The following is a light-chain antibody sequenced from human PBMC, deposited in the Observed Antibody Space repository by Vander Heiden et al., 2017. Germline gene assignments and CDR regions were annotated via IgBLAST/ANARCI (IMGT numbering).Light chain of an antibody. J-gene: IGLJ2*01. Sequence: LTQPPSVSVAAGQTVSITCSGDKLGDKYAGWYQQKRGQSPVMVMYEDDKRPSGIPERFSGSSSGNTATLTVSGTQAVDEADYYCQAWDVSTVVFGGGTKLTVL. CDR2: EDD. CDR3: QAWDVSTVV. CDR1: KLGDKY. V-gene: IGLV3-1*01.